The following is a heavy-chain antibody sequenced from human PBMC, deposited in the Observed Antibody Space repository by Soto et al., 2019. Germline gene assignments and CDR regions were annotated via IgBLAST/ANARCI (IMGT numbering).Heavy chain of an antibody. CDR3: ARDSLVGATHSDFDY. J-gene: IGHJ4*02. D-gene: IGHD1-26*01. Sequence: GGSLRLSCEGSGFTFSSYSMNWVRQAPGKGLEWVSSISGSGGYIYYADSVKGRFTISRDNAKNSLYLQMNSLRAEDTAVYYCARDSLVGATHSDFDYWGQGTLVTVSS. V-gene: IGHV3-21*01. CDR1: GFTFSSYS. CDR2: ISGSGGYI.